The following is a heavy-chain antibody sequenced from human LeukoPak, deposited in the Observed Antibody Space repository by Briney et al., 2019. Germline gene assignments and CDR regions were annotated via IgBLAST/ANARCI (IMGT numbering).Heavy chain of an antibody. D-gene: IGHD2-2*02. J-gene: IGHJ5*02. CDR3: ARDSCSSTSCYTGGWFDP. CDR1: GYTFTSYY. CDR2: INPSGGST. Sequence: ASVTVSCKASGYTFTSYYMHWVRQAPGQGLEWMGIINPSGGSTSYAQKFQGRVTMTRDMSTSTVYMELSSLRSEDTAVYYCARDSCSSTSCYTGGWFDPWGQGTLVTVSS. V-gene: IGHV1-46*01.